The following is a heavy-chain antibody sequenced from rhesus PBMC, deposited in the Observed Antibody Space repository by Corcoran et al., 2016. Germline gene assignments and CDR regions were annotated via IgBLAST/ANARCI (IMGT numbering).Heavy chain of an antibody. Sequence: EVQLVESGAGLVQPGGSLRLSCAASGFTFSNSWMSWVRQAPGKGLEWVSAINSGGGSTYYADAEKGRFTISRDNSKNTLSLQMNSLRAEDTAVYYCAKVDFWTGYYTGKGPYFDYWGQGVLVTVSS. CDR1: GFTFSNSW. CDR2: INSGGGST. V-gene: IGHV3S25*01. D-gene: IGHD3-3*01. CDR3: AKVDFWTGYYTGKGPYFDY. J-gene: IGHJ4*01.